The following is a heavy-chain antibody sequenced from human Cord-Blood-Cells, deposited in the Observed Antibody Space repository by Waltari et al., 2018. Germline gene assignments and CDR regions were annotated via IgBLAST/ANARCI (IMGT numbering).Heavy chain of an antibody. CDR1: GGSFSGYY. J-gene: IGHJ4*02. D-gene: IGHD3-3*01. V-gene: IGHV4-34*01. CDR2: INHSGST. Sequence: QVQLQQWGAGLLKPSETLSLPCAVYGGSFSGYYCSWIRQPPGKGLEWIGEINHSGSTNYNPSLKSRVTISVDTSKNQFSLKLSSVTAADTAVYYCARFLLEWPMPGWYFDYWGQGTLVTVSS. CDR3: ARFLLEWPMPGWYFDY.